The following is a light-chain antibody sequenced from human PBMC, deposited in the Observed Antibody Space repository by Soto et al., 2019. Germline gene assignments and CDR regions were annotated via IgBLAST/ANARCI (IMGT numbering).Light chain of an antibody. CDR2: EGS. CDR3: CSYAGNRTFV. Sequence: QSALTQPASVSGSPGQSITISCTATSSDFGIFDLVSWYQQYPGKAPKVIIFEGSKRPSGVSDRFSGSTSGNTASLTNSGRQAEDEADYHCCSYAGNRTFVFGGGTKVTVL. J-gene: IGLJ2*01. V-gene: IGLV2-23*03. CDR1: SSDFGIFDL.